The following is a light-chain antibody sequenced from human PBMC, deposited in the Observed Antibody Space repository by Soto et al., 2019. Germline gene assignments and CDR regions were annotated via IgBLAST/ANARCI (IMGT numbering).Light chain of an antibody. J-gene: IGKJ2*01. V-gene: IGKV1-39*01. CDR3: QQSYSTPYT. CDR2: GAS. CDR1: QTFSNF. Sequence: DIQMTQSPSSLSASVGDRVTITCRASQTFSNFLNWYQQKPGKAPKLLVHGASSLQSGFPSRFSGSGSGTDFTLTITSLQPEDSATYYCQQSYSTPYTFGQGTKLQIK.